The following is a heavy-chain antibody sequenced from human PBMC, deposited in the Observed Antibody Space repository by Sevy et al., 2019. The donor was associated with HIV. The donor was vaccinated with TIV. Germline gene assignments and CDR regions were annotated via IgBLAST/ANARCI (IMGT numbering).Heavy chain of an antibody. V-gene: IGHV3-21*01. CDR2: ISSSSSYI. Sequence: GGSPRLSCAASGFTFSSYSMNWVRQAPGKGLEWVSSISSSSSYIYYADSVKGRFTISRDNAKNSLYLQMNSLRAEDTAVYYCARDLGYYDSSGYRGIDYWGQGTLVTVSS. J-gene: IGHJ4*02. CDR1: GFTFSSYS. CDR3: ARDLGYYDSSGYRGIDY. D-gene: IGHD3-22*01.